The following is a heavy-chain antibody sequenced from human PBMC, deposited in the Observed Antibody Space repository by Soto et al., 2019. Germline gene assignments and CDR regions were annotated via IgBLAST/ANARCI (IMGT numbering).Heavy chain of an antibody. D-gene: IGHD2-8*01. Sequence: SETLSLTCDVSGYAISSGFYWAWIRQPPGKRLEWIGNIYHTGTTYYNPSLKSRVTMSVDTSKNQFSLRLSSVTAEDTAVYYCAKDHGVLMVYAWYNWFDPWGQGTLVTVSS. CDR2: IYHTGTT. CDR3: AKDHGVLMVYAWYNWFDP. V-gene: IGHV4-38-2*02. J-gene: IGHJ5*02. CDR1: GYAISSGFY.